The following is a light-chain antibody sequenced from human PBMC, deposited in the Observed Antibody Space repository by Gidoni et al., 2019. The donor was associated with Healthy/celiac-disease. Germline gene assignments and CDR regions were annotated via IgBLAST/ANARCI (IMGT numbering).Light chain of an antibody. Sequence: EIVLTQSTATLSLSPGERATLSCRASQSVSSYLAWYQQKPGQAPRLLIYDASNRATGIPARFSGSGSGTDFTLTISSLEPEDFAVYYCQQRSNWPRRTFGQGTRLEIK. V-gene: IGKV3-11*01. CDR3: QQRSNWPRRT. J-gene: IGKJ5*01. CDR2: DAS. CDR1: QSVSSY.